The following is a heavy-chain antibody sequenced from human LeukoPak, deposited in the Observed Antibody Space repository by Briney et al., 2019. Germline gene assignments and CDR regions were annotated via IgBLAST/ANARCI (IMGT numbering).Heavy chain of an antibody. J-gene: IGHJ3*02. CDR3: ASAIVVVPAVADAFDI. Sequence: ASVNVSCKASGYTFTSYAMHWVRQAPGQRLEWMGWINAGNGNTKYSQKFQGRVTITRDTSASTAYMELSSLRSEDTAVYYCASAIVVVPAVADAFDIWGQGTMVTVSS. D-gene: IGHD2-2*01. CDR1: GYTFTSYA. V-gene: IGHV1-3*01. CDR2: INAGNGNT.